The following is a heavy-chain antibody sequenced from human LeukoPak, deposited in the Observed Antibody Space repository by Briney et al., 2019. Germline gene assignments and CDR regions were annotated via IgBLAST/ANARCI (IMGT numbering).Heavy chain of an antibody. J-gene: IGHJ3*02. D-gene: IGHD3-10*01. CDR3: ARDLPMYYYGSGSYTRSI. Sequence: PGGSLRLSCAASGFTVSNNYMNWVRQAPGKGLEWVSNIYSGGSTNYADSVKGRFTISRDNSKNTVYLQMNSLRAEDTAVYYCARDLPMYYYGSGSYTRSIWGQGTMVTVSS. V-gene: IGHV3-66*01. CDR1: GFTVSNNY. CDR2: IYSGGST.